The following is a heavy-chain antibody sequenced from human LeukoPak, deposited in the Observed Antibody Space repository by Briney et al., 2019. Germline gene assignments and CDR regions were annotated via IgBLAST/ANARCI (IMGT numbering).Heavy chain of an antibody. Sequence: GGPPRLSCAASGFTFSNYWMSWVRQTPEKGLEWVAYINPDGTEKYYVDFVKGRFTISRDNAKNSLYLQMNSLRAEDTALYYCTRGDSGSKIDYWGQGTLVTVSS. D-gene: IGHD5-12*01. CDR3: TRGDSGSKIDY. J-gene: IGHJ4*02. CDR2: INPDGTEK. V-gene: IGHV3-7*01. CDR1: GFTFSNYW.